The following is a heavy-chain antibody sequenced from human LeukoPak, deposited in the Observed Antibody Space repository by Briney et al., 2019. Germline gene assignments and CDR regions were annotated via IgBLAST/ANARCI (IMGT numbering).Heavy chain of an antibody. CDR2: INPNSGGT. CDR3: ARGPYIVVVPAAMGVDY. V-gene: IGHV1-2*04. CDR1: GYTFTGYY. J-gene: IGHJ4*02. D-gene: IGHD2-2*01. Sequence: ASVKVSCKASGYTFTGYYMHWVRQAPGQGLEWVGWINPNSGGTNYAQKFQGWVTMTRDTSISTAYMELSRLRSDDTAVYYCARGPYIVVVPAAMGVDYWGQGTLVTVSS.